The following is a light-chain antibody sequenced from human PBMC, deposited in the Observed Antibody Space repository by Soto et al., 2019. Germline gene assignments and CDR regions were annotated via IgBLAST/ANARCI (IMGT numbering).Light chain of an antibody. V-gene: IGKV3-11*01. Sequence: IVLTQSPATLSLSPGERATLSCRASQSVSSNLAWYQQKPGQAPRLLMYDASNRATGIPARFSGSGSGTDFTLTISSLEPEDFAVYYCQQRSNWPLTFGGGTKVEIK. CDR1: QSVSSN. CDR3: QQRSNWPLT. J-gene: IGKJ4*01. CDR2: DAS.